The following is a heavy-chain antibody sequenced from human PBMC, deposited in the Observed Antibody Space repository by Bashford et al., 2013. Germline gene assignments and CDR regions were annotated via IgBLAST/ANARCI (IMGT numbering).Heavy chain of an antibody. CDR3: AKVGVVITGLDAFDI. CDR1: GFTFSSYG. Sequence: GSLRLSCAASGFTFSSYGMHWVRQAPGKGLEWVAVISYDGSNKYYADSVKGRFTISRDNSKNTLYLQMNSLRAEDTAVYYCAKVGVVITGLDAFDIWGQGTMVTVSS. CDR2: ISYDGSNK. J-gene: IGHJ3*02. V-gene: IGHV3-30*18. D-gene: IGHD3-3*01.